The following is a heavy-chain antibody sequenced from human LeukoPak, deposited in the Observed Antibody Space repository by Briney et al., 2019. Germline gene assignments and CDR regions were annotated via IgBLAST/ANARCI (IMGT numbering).Heavy chain of an antibody. V-gene: IGHV3-23*01. CDR2: ISGSGGST. J-gene: IGHJ4*02. CDR3: AKASSSGSYGVYYFDC. D-gene: IGHD6-19*01. CDR1: GFTVSSNY. Sequence: GGSLRLSCAASGFTVSSNYMSWVRQAPGKGLEWVSGISGSGGSTYYADSVNGRFTISRDNSKSTLYLQMHSLRAGDTAVYYYAKASSSGSYGVYYFDCWGQGTLVTVSS.